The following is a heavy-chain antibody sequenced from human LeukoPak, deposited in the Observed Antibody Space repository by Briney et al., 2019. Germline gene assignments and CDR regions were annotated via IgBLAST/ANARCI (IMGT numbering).Heavy chain of an antibody. V-gene: IGHV4-59*01. CDR3: ARGLWFGELPLNYFDY. D-gene: IGHD3-10*01. Sequence: SETLSLTCTVSGGSISSYYWSWIRQPAGKGLEWIGYIYYSGSTNYNPSLKSRVTISVDTSKNQFSLKLSSVTAADTAVYYCARGLWFGELPLNYFDYWGQGTLVTVSS. CDR2: IYYSGST. CDR1: GGSISSYY. J-gene: IGHJ4*02.